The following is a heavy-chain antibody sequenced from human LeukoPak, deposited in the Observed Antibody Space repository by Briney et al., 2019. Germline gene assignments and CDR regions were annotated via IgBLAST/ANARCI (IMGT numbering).Heavy chain of an antibody. Sequence: GESLKISCKGSGYSFTSYWIGWVRQMPGKGLEWMGIIYPGDSDTRYSPSFQGQVTISADKSISTAYLQWSSLKASDTAMYYCAILQGWCGSSTSCPGGVRDYWGQGTLVTVSS. V-gene: IGHV5-51*01. CDR2: IYPGDSDT. J-gene: IGHJ4*02. D-gene: IGHD2-2*01. CDR3: AILQGWCGSSTSCPGGVRDY. CDR1: GYSFTSYW.